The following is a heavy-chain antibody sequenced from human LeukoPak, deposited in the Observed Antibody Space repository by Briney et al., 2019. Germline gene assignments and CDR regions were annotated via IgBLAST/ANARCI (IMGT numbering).Heavy chain of an antibody. CDR1: GGSLSSYY. V-gene: IGHV4-59*01. CDR2: IYYSGST. Sequence: SETLSLTCTVPGGSLSSYYWSWIRQPPGKGLEWIGYIYYSGSTNYNPSLKSRVTISVDTSKNQFSLKLSSVTAADTAVYYCARALGVVTYFDYGGQGTLVTVSS. J-gene: IGHJ4*02. CDR3: ARALGVVTYFDY. D-gene: IGHD3-3*01.